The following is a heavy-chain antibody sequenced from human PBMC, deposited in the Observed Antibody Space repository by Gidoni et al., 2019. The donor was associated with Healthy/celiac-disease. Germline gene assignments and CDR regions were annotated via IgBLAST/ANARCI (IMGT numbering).Heavy chain of an antibody. CDR2: ISYDGSNK. Sequence: QVQLVESGGGVVQPGRSLRLSCAASGFTFSSYGMHWVRQAPGKGLEWVAVISYDGSNKYYADSVKGRFTISRDNSKNTLYLQMNSLRAEDTAVYYCAKVFLGGSGFDIWGQGTMVTVSS. CDR3: AKVFLGGSGFDI. D-gene: IGHD5-12*01. CDR1: GFTFSSYG. V-gene: IGHV3-30*18. J-gene: IGHJ3*02.